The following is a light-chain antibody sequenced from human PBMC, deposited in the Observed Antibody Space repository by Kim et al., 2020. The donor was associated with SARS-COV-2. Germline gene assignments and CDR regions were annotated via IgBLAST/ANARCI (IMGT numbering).Light chain of an antibody. V-gene: IGLV2-11*01. Sequence: GKSVTISCAGTSSDGGGYNYVSWYQQHPGKVPKLLIFDVSRRPSGIPDRFSGSKSGNTASLTISRLQAEDETDYYCCSYAGSYSWVFGGGTQLTVL. J-gene: IGLJ3*02. CDR3: CSYAGSYSWV. CDR2: DVS. CDR1: SSDGGGYNY.